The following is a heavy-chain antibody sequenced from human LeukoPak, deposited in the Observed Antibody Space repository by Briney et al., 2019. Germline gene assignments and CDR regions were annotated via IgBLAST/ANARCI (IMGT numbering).Heavy chain of an antibody. Sequence: GGSLRLSCAASGFTFSTYWMHWVRQAPGKGLEWVAIISYDGSNKYYADSVKGRFTISRDNSKNTLYLQMNSLRAEDTAVYYCARTYDFWSGNYFDYWGQGTLVTVSS. J-gene: IGHJ4*02. CDR2: ISYDGSNK. CDR1: GFTFSTYW. D-gene: IGHD3-3*01. V-gene: IGHV3-30*03. CDR3: ARTYDFWSGNYFDY.